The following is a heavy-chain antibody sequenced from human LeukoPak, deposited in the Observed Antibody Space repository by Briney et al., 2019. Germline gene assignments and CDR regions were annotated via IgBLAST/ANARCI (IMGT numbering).Heavy chain of an antibody. V-gene: IGHV3-15*01. D-gene: IGHD5-18*01. J-gene: IGHJ4*02. CDR1: GFSTNY. CDR2: IKSKTDGGTT. Sequence: GGSLRLSCAVSGFSTNYMSWVRQAPGKGLEWVGRIKSKTDGGTTDYAAPVKGRFTISRDDSKNTLYLQMNSLKTEDTAVYYCTTRGYSYGYDYWGQGTLVTVSS. CDR3: TTRGYSYGYDY.